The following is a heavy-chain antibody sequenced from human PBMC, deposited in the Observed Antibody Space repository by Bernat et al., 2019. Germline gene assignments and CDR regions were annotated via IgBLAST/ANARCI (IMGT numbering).Heavy chain of an antibody. D-gene: IGHD2-15*01. Sequence: EVQLLESGGGLVQPGGSLRLSCAASGFTFSNFAMSWVRQAPGKGLEWVSAISGSGGATYYADSVKGRFTISRDNSKNTLFLQMNSLRAEDTALYYCAPSKHSCGGGSCYSPFDYWGQGTLVTVSS. J-gene: IGHJ4*02. CDR2: ISGSGGAT. CDR3: APSKHSCGGGSCYSPFDY. CDR1: GFTFSNFA. V-gene: IGHV3-23*01.